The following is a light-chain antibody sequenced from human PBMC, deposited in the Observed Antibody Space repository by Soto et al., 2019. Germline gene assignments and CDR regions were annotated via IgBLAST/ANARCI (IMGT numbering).Light chain of an antibody. J-gene: IGKJ4*01. Sequence: DVQMTQSPSSLSASVGDSVTITCRASQSVFNHLSWFQQRPGKGPKLLIYDASSLHAGVPSRFSGSGYGTDFTLNISTVQPEDSAIYYCHQSSSNPLTFGGGTRVELK. V-gene: IGKV1-39*01. CDR1: QSVFNH. CDR3: HQSSSNPLT. CDR2: DAS.